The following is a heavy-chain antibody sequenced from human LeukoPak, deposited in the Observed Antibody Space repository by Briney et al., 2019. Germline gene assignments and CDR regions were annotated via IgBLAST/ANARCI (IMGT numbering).Heavy chain of an antibody. V-gene: IGHV3-30-3*01. Sequence: GGSLRLSCAASGFTFSTYTMHWVRQAPGKGLEWVAVISYDGSNKYYADSVKGRFTISRDTSKNTLYLQMNSLRAEDTAVYYCARDAAVAGAVNWFDPWGQGTLVTVSS. J-gene: IGHJ5*02. CDR2: ISYDGSNK. CDR1: GFTFSTYT. CDR3: ARDAAVAGAVNWFDP. D-gene: IGHD6-19*01.